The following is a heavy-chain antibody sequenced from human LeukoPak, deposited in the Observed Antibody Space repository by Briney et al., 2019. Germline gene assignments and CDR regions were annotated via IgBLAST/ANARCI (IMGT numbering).Heavy chain of an antibody. D-gene: IGHD2-2*02. J-gene: IGHJ6*02. CDR3: ARSNQPDIVVVPAAIDYYGMDV. CDR1: GGSISSYY. CDR2: IYYSGST. Sequence: SETLSLTCTVSGGSISSYYWSWIRQPPGKGLEWIGYIYYSGSTNYNPSPKSRVTISVDTSKNQFSLKLSSVTAADTAVYYCARSNQPDIVVVPAAIDYYGMDVWGQGTTVTVSS. V-gene: IGHV4-59*01.